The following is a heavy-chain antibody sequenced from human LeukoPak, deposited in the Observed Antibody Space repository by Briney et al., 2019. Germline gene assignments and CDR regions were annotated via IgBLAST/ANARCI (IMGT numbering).Heavy chain of an antibody. Sequence: PGGSLRLSCAASGFTFSSYSMNWVRQAPGKGLEWVSSISSSSYIYYADSVKGRFTISRDNAKNSLYLQMNSLRAEDTAVYYCARDPTYSSSWYYYYYMDVWGKGTTVTVSS. V-gene: IGHV3-21*01. J-gene: IGHJ6*03. CDR1: GFTFSSYS. CDR2: ISSSSYI. CDR3: ARDPTYSSSWYYYYYMDV. D-gene: IGHD6-13*01.